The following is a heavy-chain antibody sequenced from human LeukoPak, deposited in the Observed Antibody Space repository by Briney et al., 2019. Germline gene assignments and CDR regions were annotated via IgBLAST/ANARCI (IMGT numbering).Heavy chain of an antibody. CDR3: ASGGGGYYLNWFDH. V-gene: IGHV4-59*01. CDR1: GGSISSYY. D-gene: IGHD3-22*01. J-gene: IGHJ5*01. CDR2: IYYSGST. Sequence: SETLSLTCAVSGGSISSYYWSWIRQPPGKGLERIGYIYYSGSTNYNPSLKSRVTISVDTSKNQFSLKLSSVHAADTAVYYCASGGGGYYLNWFDHWGQGTLVTVSS.